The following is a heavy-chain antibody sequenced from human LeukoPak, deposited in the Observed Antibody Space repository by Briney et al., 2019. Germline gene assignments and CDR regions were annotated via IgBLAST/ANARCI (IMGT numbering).Heavy chain of an antibody. D-gene: IGHD6-13*01. CDR3: AKIATTGGYFDY. J-gene: IGHJ4*02. V-gene: IGHV5-10-1*01. CDR2: IDPSDSYT. CDR1: GYSFTRYW. Sequence: GESLKISWKGSGYSFTRYWISWVRQMPGKGLELMGRIDPSDSYTNYRPSFQGHVTISADKSISTAYLQWSSLKASDTAMYYCAKIATTGGYFDYWGQGTLVTVSS.